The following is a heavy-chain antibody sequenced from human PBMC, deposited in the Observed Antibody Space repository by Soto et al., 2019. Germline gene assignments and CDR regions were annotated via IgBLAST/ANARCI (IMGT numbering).Heavy chain of an antibody. CDR1: GFSFTTTGVG. V-gene: IGHV2-5*02. Sequence: PGPSLENPTQTLTLTCTFSGFSFTTTGVGVVWIRQPPGKALEWLALIYWDDDKRYSASLKSRLTITKDTSKNQVVLTMTNMDPVDTATYYCVQSRCGGDCLQSYSSHSYYGLDVWGQGT. CDR3: VQSRCGGDCLQSYSSHSYYGLDV. D-gene: IGHD2-21*02. CDR2: IYWDDDK. J-gene: IGHJ6*02.